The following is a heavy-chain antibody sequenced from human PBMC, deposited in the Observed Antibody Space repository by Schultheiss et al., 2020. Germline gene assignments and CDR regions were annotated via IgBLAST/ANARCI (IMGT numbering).Heavy chain of an antibody. V-gene: IGHV3-11*01. CDR3: ARGEVDEQLVLSGDGWSGYYGMDV. D-gene: IGHD6-6*01. J-gene: IGHJ6*02. CDR2: ISSSGSTI. CDR1: GFSFSDYY. Sequence: GGSLRLSCAASGFSFSDYYMSWIRQAPEKGLEWVAYISSSGSTIYYADSVKGRFTISRDNAKNSLYLQMNSLRAEDTAVYYCARGEVDEQLVLSGDGWSGYYGMDVWGQGTTVTVSS.